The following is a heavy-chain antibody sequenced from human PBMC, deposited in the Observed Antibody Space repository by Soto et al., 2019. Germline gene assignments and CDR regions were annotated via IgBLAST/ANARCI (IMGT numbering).Heavy chain of an antibody. CDR2: FYYSGTT. V-gene: IGHV4-31*03. J-gene: IGHJ3*01. CDR3: ARRHDILTGSDSFDV. Sequence: SETLSLTCSLSGGSISSEGYYWTWIRQHPGKGLEWIGDFYYSGTTSYSPSLKSRLTISVDTSNNQFYLRLTSVTAADTAMYYCARRHDILTGSDSFDVWGRGTMVTVS. CDR1: GGSISSEGYY. D-gene: IGHD3-9*01.